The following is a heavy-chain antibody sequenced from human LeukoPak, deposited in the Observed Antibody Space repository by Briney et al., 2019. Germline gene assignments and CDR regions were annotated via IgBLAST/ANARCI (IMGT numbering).Heavy chain of an antibody. CDR2: IAASGTT. Sequence: SETLSLTCSVSGGSIESYYWSWIRRPPGKGLEFIGYIAASGTTKHNPSLKSRVTLSMDTSKNQFSLKLRSVTAADTAVYFCARFPYFEGFDYWGQGTQVIVSS. CDR3: ARFPYFEGFDY. V-gene: IGHV4-4*08. D-gene: IGHD3-9*01. CDR1: GGSIESYY. J-gene: IGHJ4*02.